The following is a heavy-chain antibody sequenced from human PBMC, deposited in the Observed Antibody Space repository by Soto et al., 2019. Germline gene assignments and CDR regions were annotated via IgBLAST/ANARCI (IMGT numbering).Heavy chain of an antibody. CDR2: IWYDGSNK. D-gene: IGHD2-21*02. V-gene: IGHV3-33*01. J-gene: IGHJ3*02. Sequence: PGGSLRLSCAASGFTFSSYGRHWVRQAPGKGLEWVAVIWYDGSNKYYADSVKGRFTISRDNSKNTLYLQMNSLRAEDTAVYYCARDRCGGDCTNAFDIWGQGTMVTVSS. CDR1: GFTFSSYG. CDR3: ARDRCGGDCTNAFDI.